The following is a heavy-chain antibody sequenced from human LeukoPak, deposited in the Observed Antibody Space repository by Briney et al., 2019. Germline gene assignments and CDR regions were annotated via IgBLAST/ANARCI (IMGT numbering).Heavy chain of an antibody. CDR1: GGTFSSYA. CDR2: IIPIFDTA. V-gene: IGHV1-69*13. D-gene: IGHD5-12*01. J-gene: IGHJ4*02. Sequence: SVKVSCKASGGTFSSYAISWVRQAPGQGLEWMEGIIPIFDTANYAQKFQGRVTITADESTSTAYMELSSLRSEDTAVYYCAGALADYSGYDYHFDYWGQGTLVTVSS. CDR3: AGALADYSGYDYHFDY.